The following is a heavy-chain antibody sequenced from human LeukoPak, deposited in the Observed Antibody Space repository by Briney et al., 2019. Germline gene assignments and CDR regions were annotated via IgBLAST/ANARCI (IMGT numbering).Heavy chain of an antibody. J-gene: IGHJ4*02. D-gene: IGHD7-27*01. CDR1: GYTFTSYD. Sequence: GASVQVSCKASGYTFTSYDFNWVRQATGQRPEWMGWMSPNSGDTGYAQKLQDRVTMTRNISISTAYMELSSLRSDDTAVYYCARGPPNWGYDYWGPGTLVTVSS. V-gene: IGHV1-8*01. CDR3: ARGPPNWGYDY. CDR2: MSPNSGDT.